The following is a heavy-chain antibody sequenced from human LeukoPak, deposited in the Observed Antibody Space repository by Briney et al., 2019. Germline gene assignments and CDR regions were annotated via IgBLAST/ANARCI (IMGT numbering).Heavy chain of an antibody. V-gene: IGHV4-39*01. D-gene: IGHD3-3*01. Sequence: PSETLSLTCTVAGGSIRSSSYYWGWIRQPPGKGLEWIGSMYYSGSTYHNPSVKSRVTISVDTSKNQFSLKLSSVTAADTAVYYCATKRGSALRFLEFHYYFDYWGKGTLVTVSS. CDR2: MYYSGST. J-gene: IGHJ4*02. CDR1: GGSIRSSSYY. CDR3: ATKRGSALRFLEFHYYFDY.